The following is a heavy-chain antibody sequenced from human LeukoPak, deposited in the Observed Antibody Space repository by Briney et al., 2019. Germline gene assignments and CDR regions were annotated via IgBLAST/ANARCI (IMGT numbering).Heavy chain of an antibody. D-gene: IGHD3-3*01. CDR2: ININSGGI. J-gene: IGHJ4*02. CDR1: GYTFIDYR. Sequence: ASVKVSCKASGYTFIDYRIHWVRQAPGQGLEWMGRININSGGINYAQKFQGRVTMTRATSISTAYMELSRLRFDDTAVYYCARDRDGGVGTIDYWGQGTLVPVSS. V-gene: IGHV1-2*06. CDR3: ARDRDGGVGTIDY.